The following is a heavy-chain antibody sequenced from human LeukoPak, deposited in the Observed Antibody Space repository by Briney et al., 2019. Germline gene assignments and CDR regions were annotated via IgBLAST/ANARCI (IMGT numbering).Heavy chain of an antibody. CDR1: GFTFSSYS. Sequence: PGGSLRLSCAASGFTFSSYSMNWVRQAPGKGLEWVSYISSGSSTIYYADSVKGRFTISRDNAKISLYLQMNSLRAEDTAVYYCARGPSGGDAFDIWGQGTMVTVSS. CDR2: ISSGSSTI. D-gene: IGHD6-25*01. CDR3: ARGPSGGDAFDI. V-gene: IGHV3-48*01. J-gene: IGHJ3*02.